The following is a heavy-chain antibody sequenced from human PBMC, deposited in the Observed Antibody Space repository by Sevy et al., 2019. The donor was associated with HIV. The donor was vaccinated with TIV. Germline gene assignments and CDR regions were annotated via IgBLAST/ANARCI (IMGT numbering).Heavy chain of an antibody. CDR3: AKAAIVAVTASPNCFDY. V-gene: IGHV3-30*18. D-gene: IGHD2-21*02. J-gene: IGHJ4*01. Sequence: GGSLRLSCAASGFTFTTSGMHWVRQAPGRGLEWVAVISYDGTNQNYADSVKGRFIISRDNSKNTLSLQMNSLRTEDTAVYYCAKAAIVAVTASPNCFDYWGHGVLVTFSS. CDR2: ISYDGTNQ. CDR1: GFTFTTSG.